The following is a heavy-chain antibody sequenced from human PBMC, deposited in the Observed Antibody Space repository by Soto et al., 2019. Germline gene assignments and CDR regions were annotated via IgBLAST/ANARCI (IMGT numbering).Heavy chain of an antibody. CDR3: TGEVASGY. D-gene: IGHD2-8*02. J-gene: IGHJ4*02. V-gene: IGHV3-30*03. CDR1: GFTVSCYG. Sequence: QVQLVESGGGVVQPGRSLRLSCAVSGFTVSCYGMHWVRQAPGKGLEWVAVISRDGGTKFYAESVKGRFTISRDNSRNTLFLEMNSLRGDDMAVYYCTGEVASGYWGQGTLVTVSS. CDR2: ISRDGGTK.